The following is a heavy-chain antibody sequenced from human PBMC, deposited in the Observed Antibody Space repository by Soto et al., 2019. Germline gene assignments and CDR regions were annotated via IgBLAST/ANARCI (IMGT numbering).Heavy chain of an antibody. J-gene: IGHJ4*02. CDR1: GYTFNNYA. D-gene: IGHD2-8*01. Sequence: QVQLVQSGAEVKKPAASVKVSCKASGYTFNNYAISWVRQAPGQGLEWMGRTSGYNGNTNYAQKFQGRVTMTTDTSTSTSYMEVRSLRSNDTAVYYCARDIDGNGYFDNWGQGTLVTESS. CDR2: TSGYNGNT. V-gene: IGHV1-18*01. CDR3: ARDIDGNGYFDN.